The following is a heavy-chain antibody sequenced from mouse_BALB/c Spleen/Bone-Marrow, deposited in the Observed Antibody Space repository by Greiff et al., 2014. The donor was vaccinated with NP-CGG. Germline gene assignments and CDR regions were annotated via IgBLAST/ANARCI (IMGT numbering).Heavy chain of an antibody. Sequence: VQLQQSGPELARPGESVKISCKGSGYTFTDYAMHWVKQSHAKSLEWIGVITTYSANAKYNQKFKGKATMTVDKSSSTAYLELARLTSEDSDIYYCARGATGPFPYWGQGTLVTVSA. V-gene: IGHV1-67*01. CDR1: GYTFTDYA. J-gene: IGHJ3*01. CDR3: ARGATGPFPY. CDR2: ITTYSANA. D-gene: IGHD3-2*01.